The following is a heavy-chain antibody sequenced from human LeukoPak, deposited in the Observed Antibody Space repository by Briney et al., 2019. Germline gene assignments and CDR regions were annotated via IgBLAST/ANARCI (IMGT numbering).Heavy chain of an antibody. CDR2: VSRNSGNT. V-gene: IGHV1-8*01. CDR1: GYTSTSYD. D-gene: IGHD3/OR15-3a*01. CDR3: ARDSHGQPPDY. J-gene: IGHJ4*02. Sequence: ASVKDSCKASGYTSTSYDINSVRQTTGQGLEWMGSVSRNSGNTGYAQKFQGRVTMTRNTSISTAYMELSSLRSEDTAVYYCARDSHGQPPDYWGQGTLVTVSS.